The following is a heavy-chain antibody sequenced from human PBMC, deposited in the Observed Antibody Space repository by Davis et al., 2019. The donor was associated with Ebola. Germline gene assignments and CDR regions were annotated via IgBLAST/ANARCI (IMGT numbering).Heavy chain of an antibody. D-gene: IGHD2-8*02. CDR1: GYTFTNYH. V-gene: IGHV1-46*01. Sequence: ASVKVSCKASGYTFTNYHIHWVRQAPGQGLEWMGVINPGGGSTSHEQKLQGRVTMTRDTPTSTAYMELSSLRSEDTAVYYCAREREDAIVLDLYGMDVWGQGTTVTVSS. CDR3: AREREDAIVLDLYGMDV. CDR2: INPGGGST. J-gene: IGHJ6*02.